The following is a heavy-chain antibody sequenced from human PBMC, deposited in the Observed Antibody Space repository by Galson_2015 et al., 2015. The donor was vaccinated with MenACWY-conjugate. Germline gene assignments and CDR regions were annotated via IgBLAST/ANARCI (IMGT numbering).Heavy chain of an antibody. V-gene: IGHV3-23*01. CDR2: IRDSGTNT. CDR1: EFTFAYHA. CDR3: AKDHAALAAHHLGYYFDY. D-gene: IGHD6-25*01. J-gene: IGHJ4*02. Sequence: SLRLTCAASEFTFAYHAMIWVRQPPGKGLEWVSGIRDSGTNTYYADSVKGRFTISRDNSRNTVYLQMSSLRAEDTAVYYCAKDHAALAAHHLGYYFDYWAREPWSPSPQ.